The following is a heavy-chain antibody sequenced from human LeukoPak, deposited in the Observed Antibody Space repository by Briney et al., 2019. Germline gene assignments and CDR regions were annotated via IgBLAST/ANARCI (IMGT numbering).Heavy chain of an antibody. CDR3: ARAGYGYGGSPTDY. Sequence: PSETLSLTCTVSGGSISSSSYYWGWIRQPPGKGLEWVANIKQDGSEKYYVDSVKGRFTISRDNAKNSLYLQMNSLRAEDTAVYYCARAGYGYGGSPTDYWGQGTLVTVSS. CDR1: GGSISSSSYY. D-gene: IGHD4-23*01. J-gene: IGHJ4*02. V-gene: IGHV3-7*01. CDR2: IKQDGSEK.